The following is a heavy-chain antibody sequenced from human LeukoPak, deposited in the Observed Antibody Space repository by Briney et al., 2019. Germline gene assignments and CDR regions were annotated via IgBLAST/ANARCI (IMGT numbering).Heavy chain of an antibody. CDR1: GGSISSYY. V-gene: IGHV4-59*10. CDR3: ARGSMYSSGWYYFDY. CDR2: IYTSGST. Sequence: SETLSLTCAVSGGSISSYYWSWIRQPAGKGLEWIGRIYTSGSTNYNPSLKSRVTMSVDTSKNQFSLKLSSVTAADTAVYYCARGSMYSSGWYYFDYWGQGTLVTVSS. D-gene: IGHD6-19*01. J-gene: IGHJ4*02.